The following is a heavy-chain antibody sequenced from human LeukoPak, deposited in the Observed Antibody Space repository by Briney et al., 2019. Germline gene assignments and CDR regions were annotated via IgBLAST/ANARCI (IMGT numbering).Heavy chain of an antibody. D-gene: IGHD3-22*01. Sequence: PGGSLRLSCAASGFTFSSYAMSWVRQAPGKGLEWVSAISGSGGSTYYADSVKGRFTISRDNSKNTLYLRMNSLRAEDTAVYYCAKHKYYYDSSGYYAHWGQGTLVTVSS. J-gene: IGHJ4*02. CDR1: GFTFSSYA. CDR3: AKHKYYYDSSGYYAH. CDR2: ISGSGGST. V-gene: IGHV3-23*01.